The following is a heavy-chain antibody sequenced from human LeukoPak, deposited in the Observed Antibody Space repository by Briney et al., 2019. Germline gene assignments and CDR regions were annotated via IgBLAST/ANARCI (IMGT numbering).Heavy chain of an antibody. Sequence: GGSLRLSCAASAFTFSDYSMNWVRQAPGKGLEWVSYISGRSSTIYYADSVKGRFTISRDNAKNSMYLEMNSLRAEDTAVYYCARAPNDYWSGYSASFDYWGQGSLVTVSS. D-gene: IGHD3-3*01. CDR1: AFTFSDYS. CDR3: ARAPNDYWSGYSASFDY. CDR2: ISGRSSTI. V-gene: IGHV3-48*01. J-gene: IGHJ4*02.